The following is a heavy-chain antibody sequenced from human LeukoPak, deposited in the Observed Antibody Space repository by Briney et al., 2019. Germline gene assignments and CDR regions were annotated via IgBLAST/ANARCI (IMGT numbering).Heavy chain of an antibody. CDR1: GGSISSYY. CDR2: IYYSGST. CDR3: ARQRRGSGYYDSSGYLDY. D-gene: IGHD3-22*01. V-gene: IGHV4-59*08. Sequence: SETLSLTCTVSGGSISSYYWSWIRQPPGKGLEWIGYIYYSGSTNYNPSLKSRVTISVDTSKNQFSLKLSSVTAADTAVYYCARQRRGSGYYDSSGYLDYWGQGTLVTVSS. J-gene: IGHJ4*02.